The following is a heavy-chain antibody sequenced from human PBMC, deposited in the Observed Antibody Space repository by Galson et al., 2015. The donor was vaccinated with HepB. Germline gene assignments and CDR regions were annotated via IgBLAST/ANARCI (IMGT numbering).Heavy chain of an antibody. CDR1: GYTFTSYG. V-gene: IGHV1-18*04. CDR3: ARGRAEDIVVVVAGFDY. Sequence: SVKVSCKASGYTFTSYGISWVRQAPGQGLEWMGWISAYNGNTNYAQKLQGRVTMTTDTSTSTAYMELRSLRSDDTAVYYCARGRAEDIVVVVAGFDYWGQGTLVTVSS. D-gene: IGHD2-15*01. CDR2: ISAYNGNT. J-gene: IGHJ4*02.